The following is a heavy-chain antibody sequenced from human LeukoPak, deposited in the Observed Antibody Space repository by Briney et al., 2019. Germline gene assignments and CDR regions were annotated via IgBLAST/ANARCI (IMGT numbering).Heavy chain of an antibody. Sequence: GGSLRLSCVASGFTLGSYSMNWVRQAPGKGLEWISYISSSRSSTIYYADSVKGRFTISRDNAKNSLYLQMNSLRAEDTAVYYCARDPSQYDSLSGWYYYYMDVWGKGTTVTVSS. CDR2: ISSSRSSTI. V-gene: IGHV3-48*01. J-gene: IGHJ6*03. CDR3: ARDPSQYDSLSGWYYYYMDV. CDR1: GFTLGSYS. D-gene: IGHD6-19*01.